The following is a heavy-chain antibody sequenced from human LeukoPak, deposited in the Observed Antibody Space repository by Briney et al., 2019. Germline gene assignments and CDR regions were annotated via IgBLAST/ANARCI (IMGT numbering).Heavy chain of an antibody. J-gene: IGHJ4*02. CDR1: GLTFSNYA. CDR2: ISGNGDTT. Sequence: GGSLRLSCAASGLTFSNYAMSWVRQAPGKGLEWVSAISGNGDTTYYADAEKGRLTISRDNSKNTLYLQVNSLRVEDTAVYYCALGLDIWGQGTLVTVSS. V-gene: IGHV3-23*01. CDR3: ALGLDI. D-gene: IGHD7-27*01.